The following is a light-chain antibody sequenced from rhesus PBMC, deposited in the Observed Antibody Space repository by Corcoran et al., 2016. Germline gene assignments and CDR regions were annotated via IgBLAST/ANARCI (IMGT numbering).Light chain of an antibody. Sequence: QAALTQPRSVSGSPGPSVTISCSGTSSDIGGYNYVSWYQQHRGTAPKLMIYEVSRRPSGVSDRFSGSKSGKTASLTISGLQAEDEADYYCCSDAGRYSFIFGTGTRLTV. J-gene: IGLJ1*01. CDR1: SSDIGGYNY. CDR3: CSDAGRYSFI. CDR2: EVS. V-gene: IGLV2-32*01.